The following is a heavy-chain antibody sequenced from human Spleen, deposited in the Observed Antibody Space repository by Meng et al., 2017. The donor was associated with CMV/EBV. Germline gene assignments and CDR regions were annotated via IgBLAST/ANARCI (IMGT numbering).Heavy chain of an antibody. D-gene: IGHD2-15*01. Sequence: SINSGSYYWTWSRQQQGKGLEWMGDIDYRGNTHYKPSLRGRHTVSFDTSENQFSLKLSSVTAADTAIYYCARGVEDCSGGNCLFNPWGQGALVTVSS. CDR1: SINSGSYY. CDR3: ARGVEDCSGGNCLFNP. CDR2: IDYRGNT. V-gene: IGHV4-31*02. J-gene: IGHJ5*02.